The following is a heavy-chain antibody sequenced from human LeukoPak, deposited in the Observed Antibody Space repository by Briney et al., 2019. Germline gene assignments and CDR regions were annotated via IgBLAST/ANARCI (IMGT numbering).Heavy chain of an antibody. CDR2: MSCSGCST. CDR1: GFTLSSYA. V-gene: IGHV3-23*01. D-gene: IGHD3-9*01. Sequence: GGSLRLFCAASGFTLSSYAVRWVPRSPGEAVEWVSAMSCSGCSTYYADSVRGRFTLSRHNPKNALYVQMNSVRAEDTAVYYCAKDPPSAILTGRTEYYFDYWGQGTLVTVSS. J-gene: IGHJ4*02. CDR3: AKDPPSAILTGRTEYYFDY.